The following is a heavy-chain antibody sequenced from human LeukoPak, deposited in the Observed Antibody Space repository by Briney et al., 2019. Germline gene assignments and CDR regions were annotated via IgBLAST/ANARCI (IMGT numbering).Heavy chain of an antibody. J-gene: IGHJ4*02. CDR1: GFTVTSNY. D-gene: IGHD6-13*01. V-gene: IGHV3-53*01. CDR3: ARGGVYSSSWYFW. Sequence: GGSLRLSSAASGFTVTSNYMSSVRQAPGKGLEWVSVIYSGGSTYYADSVKGRFTISRDNSKNTLYLQMNSLRAEDTAVYYCARGGVYSSSWYFWWGQGTLVTVSS. CDR2: IYSGGST.